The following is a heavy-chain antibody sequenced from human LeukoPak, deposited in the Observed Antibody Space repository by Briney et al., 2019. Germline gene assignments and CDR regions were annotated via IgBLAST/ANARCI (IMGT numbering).Heavy chain of an antibody. CDR2: ISGSGGST. V-gene: IGHV3-23*01. Sequence: GGSLRLSCAASGFTFSSYAMSWVRQAPGKGLEWVSAISGSGGSTYYADSVKGRFTISRDNSKNTLYLQMNSLRDEDTAVYYCARDASSSWYYFDFWGQGTLVTVSS. CDR1: GFTFSSYA. D-gene: IGHD6-13*01. CDR3: ARDASSSWYYFDF. J-gene: IGHJ4*02.